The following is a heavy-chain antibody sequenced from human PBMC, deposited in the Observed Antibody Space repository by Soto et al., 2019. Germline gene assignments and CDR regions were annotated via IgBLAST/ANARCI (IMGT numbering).Heavy chain of an antibody. CDR1: GFTLSSYG. D-gene: IGHD3-22*01. Sequence: PGGSLRLSCAASGFTLSSYGIHWVRQAPGKGLEWVAVISYDGSNTYYADSVKGRFTISRXXXXXXXXXXXXXXXXXXXXXXYCSRGNYYDSSGYYPHDYWGQGTLVTVSS. J-gene: IGHJ4*02. CDR2: ISYDGSNT. CDR3: SRGNYYDSSGYYPHDY. V-gene: IGHV3-30*03.